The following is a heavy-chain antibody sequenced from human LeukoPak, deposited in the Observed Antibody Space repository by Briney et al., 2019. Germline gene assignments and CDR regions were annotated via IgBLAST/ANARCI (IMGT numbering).Heavy chain of an antibody. J-gene: IGHJ4*02. V-gene: IGHV3-7*05. CDR2: IEEDGSAK. Sequence: GGSLRLSCVGSGFTFSGYWMNWVRQAPGRGLEWVAKIEEDGSAKYYMDSVKGRFSIYRDNAKNSLYLQMYSLRAEDTAMYYCARAGQLNYWGQGTLLTVSS. CDR1: GFTFSGYW. CDR3: ARAGQLNY. D-gene: IGHD6-13*01.